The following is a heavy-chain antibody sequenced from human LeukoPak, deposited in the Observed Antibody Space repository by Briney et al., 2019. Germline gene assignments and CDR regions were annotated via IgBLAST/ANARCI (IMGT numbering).Heavy chain of an antibody. CDR1: GFTFSSYG. CDR3: AKDLGSGSYCFDY. J-gene: IGHJ4*02. V-gene: IGHV3-30*18. CDR2: ISYDGSNK. D-gene: IGHD3-10*01. Sequence: PGGSLRLSCAASGFTFSSYGMHWVRQAPGKGLEWVAVISYDGSNKYYADSAKGRFTISRDNSKNTLYLQMNSLRAEDTAVYYCAKDLGSGSYCFDYWGQGTLVTVSS.